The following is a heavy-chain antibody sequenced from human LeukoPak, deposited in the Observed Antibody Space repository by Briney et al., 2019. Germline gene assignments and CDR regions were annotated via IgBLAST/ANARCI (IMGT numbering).Heavy chain of an antibody. D-gene: IGHD3-22*01. CDR2: IYSGGST. J-gene: IGHJ5*02. CDR3: ARGAISIIIGAGSWFDP. V-gene: IGHV3-66*01. Sequence: PGGSLRLSCAASEFSVGSNYMTWVRQAPGKGLEWVSLIYSGGSTYYADSVKGRFTISRDNSKNTLYLQMNSLRAGDTAVYFCARGAISIIIGAGSWFDPWGQGTLVTVSS. CDR1: EFSVGSNY.